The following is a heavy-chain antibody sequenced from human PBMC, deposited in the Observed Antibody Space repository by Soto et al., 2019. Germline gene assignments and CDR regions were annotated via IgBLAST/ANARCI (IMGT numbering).Heavy chain of an antibody. CDR3: VRRRDYLDV. CDR1: GFSFSDYY. J-gene: IGHJ6*03. Sequence: QEYLVESGGDLVKPGGSLRLSCAASGFSFSDYYMSWVGQAPGKGLEWILYIGTSTGTIYYADSVKGRFTISSDSANNSLYLQMKSLRVEDTAVYYCVRRRDYLDVWGKGTTVTVSS. CDR2: IGTSTGTI. V-gene: IGHV3-11*01.